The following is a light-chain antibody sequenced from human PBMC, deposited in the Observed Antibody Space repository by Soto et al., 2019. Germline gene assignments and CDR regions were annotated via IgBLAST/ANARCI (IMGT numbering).Light chain of an antibody. Sequence: IQMTQSPSSLSASVGDRVIITCRSDHSINNYLNWYQQRPGKVPKLLIYAASTLQSGVPSRFSGSGSGRVFTLTINSLQPEDFATSYCQHSYSTLGTFGRGTRVEI. J-gene: IGKJ2*01. CDR3: QHSYSTLGT. V-gene: IGKV1-39*01. CDR1: HSINNY. CDR2: AAS.